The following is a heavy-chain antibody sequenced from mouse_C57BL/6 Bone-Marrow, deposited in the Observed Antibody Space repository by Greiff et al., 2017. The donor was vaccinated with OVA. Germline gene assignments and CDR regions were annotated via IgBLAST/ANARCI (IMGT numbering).Heavy chain of an antibody. CDR2: ISGGGGNT. D-gene: IGHD2-1*01. CDR1: GFTFSSYT. J-gene: IGHJ4*01. CDR3: ARRGGEIYYANHYAMDY. Sequence: EVKLVESGGGLVKPGGSLKLSCAASGFTFSSYTMSWVRQTPEKRLEWVATISGGGGNTYYPDSVKGRFPISRDNAKNTLYLQMSSLRSEDTALYYCARRGGEIYYANHYAMDYWGQGTSVTVSS. V-gene: IGHV5-9*01.